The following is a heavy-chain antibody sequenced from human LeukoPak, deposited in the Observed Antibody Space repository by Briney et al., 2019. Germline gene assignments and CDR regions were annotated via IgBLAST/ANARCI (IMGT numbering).Heavy chain of an antibody. D-gene: IGHD3-10*01. CDR3: ARPSGVLWFGEASDAFDI. V-gene: IGHV1-2*02. CDR1: GYTFTGHY. Sequence: ASVKVSCKASGYTFTGHYMHWVRQAPGQGLEWMGWINPNSGGTNYAQKFQGRVTMARDTSISTAYMELSRLRSDDTAVYYCARPSGVLWFGEASDAFDIWGQGTMVTVSS. CDR2: INPNSGGT. J-gene: IGHJ3*02.